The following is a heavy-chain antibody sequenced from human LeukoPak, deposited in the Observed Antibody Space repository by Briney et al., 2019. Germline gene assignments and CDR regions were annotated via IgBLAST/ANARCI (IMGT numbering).Heavy chain of an antibody. CDR3: ATKEQGGYYLPEY. Sequence: SETLSLTCTVSGGSISSYYWGWIRQPPGKGLEWIGSIYYSGSTYYNPSLKSRVTISVDTSKNQFSLKLSSVTAADTAVYYCATKEQGGYYLPEYWGQGTLVTVSS. CDR1: GGSISSYY. J-gene: IGHJ4*02. D-gene: IGHD3-22*01. CDR2: IYYSGST. V-gene: IGHV4-39*07.